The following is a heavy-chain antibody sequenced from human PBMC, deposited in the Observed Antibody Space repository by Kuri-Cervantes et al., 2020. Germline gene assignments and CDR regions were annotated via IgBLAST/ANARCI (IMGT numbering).Heavy chain of an antibody. CDR2: MYRSGST. Sequence: SETLSLTCTNYSISSRYYWGWIRQPPGKGLQWIGSMYRSGSTYQNPSLRSRVTISVDASKNQFSLKLSSVTAADTAVYYCARDPGGGSWFDPWGQGTLVTVSS. J-gene: IGHJ5*02. D-gene: IGHD1-26*01. CDR1: YSISSRYY. V-gene: IGHV4-38-2*02. CDR3: ARDPGGGSWFDP.